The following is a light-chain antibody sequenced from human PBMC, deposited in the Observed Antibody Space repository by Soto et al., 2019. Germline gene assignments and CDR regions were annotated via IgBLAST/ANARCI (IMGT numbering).Light chain of an antibody. CDR2: EVN. CDR3: TSYAGGNIV. V-gene: IGLV2-8*01. Sequence: QSVLTQPPSASGSPGQSVTISCTGTSSDVGGYNYVSWYQQNPGKVPKLMIYEVNKRPSGVPDRFSGSKSGNTASLTVSGLQDEDEADYYCTSYAGGNIVFGTGTKLTVL. CDR1: SSDVGGYNY. J-gene: IGLJ1*01.